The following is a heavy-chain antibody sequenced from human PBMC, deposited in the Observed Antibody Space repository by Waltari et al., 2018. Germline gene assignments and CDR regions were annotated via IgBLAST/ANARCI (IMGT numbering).Heavy chain of an antibody. V-gene: IGHV4-34*01. CDR3: ARVGTMVRGVIVAYYYGMDV. J-gene: IGHJ6*02. D-gene: IGHD3-10*01. CDR2: INHSGST. CDR1: GGSFSGYS. Sequence: QVQLQQWGAGLLKPSETLSLTCAVYGGSFSGYSWSWIRPPPGKGLEWIGEINHSGSTNYNPSLKSRVTISVDTSKNQFSLKLSSVTAADTAVYYCARVGTMVRGVIVAYYYGMDVWGQGTTVTVSS.